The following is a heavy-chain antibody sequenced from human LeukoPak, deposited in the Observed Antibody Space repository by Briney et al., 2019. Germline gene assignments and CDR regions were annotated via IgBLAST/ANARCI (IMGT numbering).Heavy chain of an antibody. CDR3: ARDDSSSSLDY. J-gene: IGHJ4*02. V-gene: IGHV4-4*02. CDR2: IHHSGST. Sequence: SGTLSLTCDVSGDSISSRNWWSCVRQPRGKGLEWIGEIHHSGSTNYNPSLKSRVTISVDKSKNQFSLKLTSVTAADTAVYYCARDDSSSSLDYWGQGTLVAVSA. D-gene: IGHD6-6*01. CDR1: GDSISSRNW.